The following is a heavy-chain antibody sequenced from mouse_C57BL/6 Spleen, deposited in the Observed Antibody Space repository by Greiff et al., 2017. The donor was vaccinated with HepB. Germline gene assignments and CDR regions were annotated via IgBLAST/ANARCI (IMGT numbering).Heavy chain of an antibody. J-gene: IGHJ2*01. CDR1: GFTFSSYG. Sequence: EVNLVESGGDLVKPGGSLKLSCAASGFTFSSYGMSWVRQTPDKRLEWVATISSGGSYTYYPASVKRRFTISRDNAKNTLYLQMSSLKSEDTAMYYCARQGYEYDGGFDDWGQGTTLTVSS. D-gene: IGHD2-4*01. CDR2: ISSGGSYT. V-gene: IGHV5-6*01. CDR3: ARQGYEYDGGFDD.